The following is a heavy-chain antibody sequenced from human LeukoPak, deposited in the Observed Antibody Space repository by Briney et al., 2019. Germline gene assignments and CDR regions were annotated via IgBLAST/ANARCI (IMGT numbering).Heavy chain of an antibody. V-gene: IGHV2-70*04. Sequence: SGPTLLNPTPTLTLTFTFSGFSLSDRSMRLSWIRLPPGKALEWLGRIDWDDKKFYSTSLKTRLTISKGTSKNQVVLTMTNMDPVDTATYYCARGGGTYDYFDYWSQGTLVTVSS. J-gene: IGHJ4*02. CDR3: ARGGGTYDYFDY. CDR1: GFSLSDRSMR. CDR2: IDWDDKK. D-gene: IGHD4-17*01.